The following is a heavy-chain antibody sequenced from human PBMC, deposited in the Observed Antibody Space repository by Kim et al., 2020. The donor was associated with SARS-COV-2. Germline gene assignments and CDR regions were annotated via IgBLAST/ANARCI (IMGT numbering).Heavy chain of an antibody. J-gene: IGHJ3*02. Sequence: SVKVSCKASGGTFSSYAISWVRQAPGQGLEWMGGIIPIFGTANYAQKFQGRVTITADESTSTAYMELSSLRSEDTAVYYCARDLLGMIVAVGDAFDIWGQGTMVTVSS. CDR2: IIPIFGTA. V-gene: IGHV1-69*13. CDR1: GGTFSSYA. D-gene: IGHD3-22*01. CDR3: ARDLLGMIVAVGDAFDI.